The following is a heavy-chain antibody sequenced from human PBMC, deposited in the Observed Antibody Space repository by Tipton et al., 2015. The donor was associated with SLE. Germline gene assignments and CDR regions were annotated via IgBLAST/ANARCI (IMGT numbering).Heavy chain of an antibody. J-gene: IGHJ4*02. CDR3: TRDVEFSTVSIFGLVP. CDR1: GGSISGSNYY. V-gene: IGHV4-39*07. D-gene: IGHD3/OR15-3a*01. CDR2: LYHTGST. Sequence: TLSLTCTVPGGSISGSNYYWAWIRQPPEKGLEWLGNLYHTGSTHYNPSLRNRVTISIDTSKNQFFLNLTTLTDADTAIYYCTRDVEFSTVSIFGLVPWGQGLQVTVSS.